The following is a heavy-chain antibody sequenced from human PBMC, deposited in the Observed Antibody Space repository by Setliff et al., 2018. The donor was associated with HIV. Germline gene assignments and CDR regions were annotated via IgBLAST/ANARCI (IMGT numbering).Heavy chain of an antibody. CDR2: ISYDGSNK. D-gene: IGHD4-17*01. V-gene: IGHV3-30*04. J-gene: IGHJ4*02. CDR3: ASARTFYAESALDY. Sequence: PGGSLRLSCAVSGFTFSTCAIHWVRHAPGKGLEGVAVISYDGSNKYYADSVKGRFTISRDNSKNTLYMEMTSLRPEDTAVYYCASARTFYAESALDYWGQGTLVTVSS. CDR1: GFTFSTCA.